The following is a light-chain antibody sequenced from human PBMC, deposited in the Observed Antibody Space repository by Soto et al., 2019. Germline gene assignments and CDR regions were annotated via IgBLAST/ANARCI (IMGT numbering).Light chain of an antibody. V-gene: IGLV2-14*01. CDR1: SSVVGAYNY. Sequence: SVLTQPSSVSGSPGQSITISRTGTSSVVGAYNYVSWYQQHPDKAPKLIIYEVSNRPSGVSNRFSGSKYGHTASLTISGLQAEDETDYYCSSSTSSSTYVFGTGTKVT. CDR2: EVS. J-gene: IGLJ1*01. CDR3: SSSTSSSTYV.